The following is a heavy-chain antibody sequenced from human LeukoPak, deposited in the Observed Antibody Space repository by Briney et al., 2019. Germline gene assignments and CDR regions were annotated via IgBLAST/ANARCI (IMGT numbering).Heavy chain of an antibody. CDR1: GFIFSTYA. Sequence: GGSLRLSCATSGFIFSTYAMSWVRQAPGKGLEWVSTSSARGSNTYYANSVKGRFTISRDSSKNTLFLQMNSLRAEDTAVYYCAKHKENYGDSCLDDYWGQGTLVTVSS. CDR2: SSARGSNT. V-gene: IGHV3-23*01. D-gene: IGHD4-17*01. CDR3: AKHKENYGDSCLDDY. J-gene: IGHJ4*02.